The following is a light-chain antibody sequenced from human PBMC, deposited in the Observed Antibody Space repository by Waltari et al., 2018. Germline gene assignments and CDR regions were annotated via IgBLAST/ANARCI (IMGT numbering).Light chain of an antibody. CDR2: DAS. J-gene: IGKJ3*01. CDR3: QRYDNLPIFA. CDR1: QPITNY. V-gene: IGKV1-33*01. Sequence: DIQLTRSPSSLSASVGDRITITCRASQPITNYLNWYQQKAGKAPELLIHDASNLEAGVPSRFSGSQSGTEFTLTISSLQPEDIATYYCQRYDNLPIFAFGPGTKVDIK.